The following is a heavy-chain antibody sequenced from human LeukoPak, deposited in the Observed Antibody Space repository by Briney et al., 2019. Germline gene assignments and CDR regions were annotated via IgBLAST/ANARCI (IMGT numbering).Heavy chain of an antibody. CDR3: ARQDGYNSGRFDP. D-gene: IGHD5-24*01. Sequence: SETLSLTCTVSGGSISSYYWSWIRQPPGQGLEWIGYIYYSGSTNYNPSLKSRVTISVGTSKNQFSLKLTSVTAADTAVYYCARQDGYNSGRFDPWGQGTLVTVSS. J-gene: IGHJ5*02. CDR1: GGSISSYY. V-gene: IGHV4-59*08. CDR2: IYYSGST.